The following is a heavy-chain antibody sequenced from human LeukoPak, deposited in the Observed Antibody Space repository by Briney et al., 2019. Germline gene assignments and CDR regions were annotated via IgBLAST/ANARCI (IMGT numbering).Heavy chain of an antibody. Sequence: GGSLRLSCTVSGFTVSSNSMSWVRQAPGKGLEWVSFIYSDNTHYSDSVKGRFTISRDNAKDSLYLQMNSLRAEDTAVYYCARVGHYYDSSGYLNFDYWGQGTLVTVSS. V-gene: IGHV3-53*01. CDR1: GFTVSSNS. D-gene: IGHD3-22*01. CDR2: IYSDNT. CDR3: ARVGHYYDSSGYLNFDY. J-gene: IGHJ4*02.